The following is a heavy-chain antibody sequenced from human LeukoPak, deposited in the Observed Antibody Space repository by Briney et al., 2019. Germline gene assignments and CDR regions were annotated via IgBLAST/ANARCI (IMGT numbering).Heavy chain of an antibody. CDR3: ARGKYSSGWYGWFDL. Sequence: PAGSLRLSCSASGFTFSSYGMHWVRQAPRKGLEFASAISSDGGSKYYEESVKGRVTISRDNSKNTLYLEMNSLRAEDTAVYYCARGKYSSGWYGWFDLWGQGTLVTVSS. CDR2: ISSDGGSK. V-gene: IGHV3-64*04. D-gene: IGHD6-19*01. CDR1: GFTFSSYG. J-gene: IGHJ5*02.